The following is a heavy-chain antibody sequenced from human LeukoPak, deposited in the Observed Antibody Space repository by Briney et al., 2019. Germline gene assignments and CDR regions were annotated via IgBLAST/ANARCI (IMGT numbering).Heavy chain of an antibody. CDR2: IYSGGNT. D-gene: IGHD6-19*01. V-gene: IGHV3-66*02. J-gene: IGHJ5*02. CDR1: GFIVSRNY. Sequence: GGSLRLSCAASGFIVSRNYMNWVRQSPGKGLEWVSVIYSGGNTYYADSVKGRFTISRDNSKNTVNLQMNDLRAEDTAVYYCARDASSGWNPSWFDPWGQGTLVTVSS. CDR3: ARDASSGWNPSWFDP.